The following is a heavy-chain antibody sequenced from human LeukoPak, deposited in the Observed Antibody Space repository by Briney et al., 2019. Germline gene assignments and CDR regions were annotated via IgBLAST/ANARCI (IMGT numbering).Heavy chain of an antibody. V-gene: IGHV1-46*01. Sequence: ASVKVSCKASGYTSTGYYMHWVRQAPGQGLEWMGIINPSGGSTSYAQKFQGRVTMTRDTSTSTVYMELSSLRSEDTAVYYCARDGIICSSTSCPAWYFDYWGQGTLVTVSS. CDR2: INPSGGST. J-gene: IGHJ4*02. D-gene: IGHD2-2*01. CDR1: GYTSTGYY. CDR3: ARDGIICSSTSCPAWYFDY.